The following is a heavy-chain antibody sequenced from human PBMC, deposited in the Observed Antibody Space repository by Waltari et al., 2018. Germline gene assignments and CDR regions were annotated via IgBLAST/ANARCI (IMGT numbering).Heavy chain of an antibody. CDR2: IYYSGST. J-gene: IGHJ4*02. V-gene: IGHV4-59*08. Sequence: QVQLQESGPGLVKPSETLSLTCTVSGGSISSYYWSWIRQPPGKGLEWIGYIYYSGSTNYNPSLKSRVTISVDTSKNQFSLKLSSVTAADTAVYYCASLYSGSYIFDYWGQGTLVTVSS. CDR1: GGSISSYY. D-gene: IGHD1-26*01. CDR3: ASLYSGSYIFDY.